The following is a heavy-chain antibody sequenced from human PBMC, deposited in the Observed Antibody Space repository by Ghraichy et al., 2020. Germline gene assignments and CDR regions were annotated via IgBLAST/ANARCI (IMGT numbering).Heavy chain of an antibody. CDR1: GGSISSHY. J-gene: IGHJ4*02. CDR2: VYSKGSA. D-gene: IGHD3-10*01. CDR3: ARVGSDSVAFYFDL. V-gene: IGHV4-59*11. Sequence: SETLSLTCTVSGGSISSHYWGWIRQSPGKGLEWIGYVYSKGSANYNASLKSRVTMSLDTSKSQVSLSLSSVTAADTAVYYCARVGSDSVAFYFDLWGQGTLVTVSS.